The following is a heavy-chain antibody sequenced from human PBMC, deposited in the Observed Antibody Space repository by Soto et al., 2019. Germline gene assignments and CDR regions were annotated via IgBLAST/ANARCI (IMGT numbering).Heavy chain of an antibody. D-gene: IGHD1-1*01. CDR2: IYYRGST. J-gene: IGHJ4*01. V-gene: IGHV4-59*08. Sequence: QVQLQESGPGLVRPSETLSLTCNVSGVSISTYYWSWLRQSPGKGLEWIGFIYYRGSTTYNPSLRSRVTISVDTSKREFSLKMTSATAADTAVYFCARRVRQDTTFFFFDYWGHGTQVTVS. CDR3: ARRVRQDTTFFFFDY. CDR1: GVSISTYY.